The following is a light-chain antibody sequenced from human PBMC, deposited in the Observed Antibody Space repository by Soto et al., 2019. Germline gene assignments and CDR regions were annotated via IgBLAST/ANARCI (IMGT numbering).Light chain of an antibody. CDR3: QQYNSYPWT. J-gene: IGKJ1*01. Sequence: DIQMTQSPSTLSSSVGDRVTITCRASQSISSWLAWYQQKPGKAPKLLIYDASSLESGVPSRFSGSGSGTEFTLTISSLQPEDFATYYCQQYNSYPWTFGQGTKVDIK. CDR2: DAS. CDR1: QSISSW. V-gene: IGKV1-5*01.